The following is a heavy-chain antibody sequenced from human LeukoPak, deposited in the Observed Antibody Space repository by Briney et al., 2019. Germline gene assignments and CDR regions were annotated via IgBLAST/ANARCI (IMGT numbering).Heavy chain of an antibody. CDR2: IYYIGST. V-gene: IGHV4-39*01. Sequence: SETLSLTCTVSGGSFSSSNYYWGWIRQPPGKGLEWIGSIYYIGSTYYNPSLKSRVAIAVDTSKKQFSLKLSSVTAADTAVYYCARHQPAGYSGYYKWFDPWGQGTLVTVSS. CDR3: ARHQPAGYSGYYKWFDP. D-gene: IGHD5-12*01. CDR1: GGSFSSSNYY. J-gene: IGHJ5*02.